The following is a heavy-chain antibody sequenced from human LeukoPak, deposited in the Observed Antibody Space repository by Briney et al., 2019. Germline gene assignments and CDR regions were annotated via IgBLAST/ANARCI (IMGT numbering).Heavy chain of an antibody. CDR2: IDPTTVAT. CDR1: GYTFTAYY. Sequence: ASVKVSCKASGYTFTAYYIHWVRQAPGQGLEWMGWIDPTTVATNYAQKFQDRVMMTRDTSTSTVYMELRRLRSDDTAVYYCARVTSGWKNFDYWGQGTLVTVSS. V-gene: IGHV1-2*02. CDR3: ARVTSGWKNFDY. J-gene: IGHJ4*02. D-gene: IGHD6-19*01.